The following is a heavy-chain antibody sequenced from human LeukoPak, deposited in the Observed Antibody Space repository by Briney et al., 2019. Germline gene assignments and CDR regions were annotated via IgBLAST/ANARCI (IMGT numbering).Heavy chain of an antibody. V-gene: IGHV3-7*01. CDR3: ARDKYQLRMTDDAFDT. CDR2: IKQDGSEK. D-gene: IGHD2-2*01. J-gene: IGHJ3*02. CDR1: GFTFSSYW. Sequence: GESLRLSCAASGFTFSSYWMSWVRQAPGKGLEWVANIKQDGSEKYYVDSVKGRFTISRDNAKNSLYLQMSSLRAEDTAVYYCARDKYQLRMTDDAFDTWGQGTMVTVSS.